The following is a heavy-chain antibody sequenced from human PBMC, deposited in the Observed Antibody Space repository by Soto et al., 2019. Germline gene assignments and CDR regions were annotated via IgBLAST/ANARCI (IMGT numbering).Heavy chain of an antibody. CDR3: ARTPIYYYDSSGYPRVGAFDI. CDR2: ISYDGSNK. Sequence: GGSLRLSCAASGFTFSSYAMHWVRQAPGKGLEWVAVISYDGSNKYYADSVKGRFTISRDNSKNTLYLQMNSLRAEDTAVYYCARTPIYYYDSSGYPRVGAFDIWGQGTMVTVSS. J-gene: IGHJ3*02. V-gene: IGHV3-30-3*01. CDR1: GFTFSSYA. D-gene: IGHD3-22*01.